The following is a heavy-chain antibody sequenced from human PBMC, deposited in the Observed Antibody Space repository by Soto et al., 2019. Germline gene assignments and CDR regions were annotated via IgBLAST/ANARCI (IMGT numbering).Heavy chain of an antibody. V-gene: IGHV4-31*03. J-gene: IGHJ5*02. Sequence: SETLSLTCTVSGGSISSGGYYWSWIRQHPGKGLEWIGYIYYSGSTYYNPSLKSRVTISVDTSKNQFSLKLSSVTAADTAVYYCARAPGYCSSTSCPVTIWFDPWGRGTLVTVSS. D-gene: IGHD2-2*01. CDR3: ARAPGYCSSTSCPVTIWFDP. CDR2: IYYSGST. CDR1: GGSISSGGYY.